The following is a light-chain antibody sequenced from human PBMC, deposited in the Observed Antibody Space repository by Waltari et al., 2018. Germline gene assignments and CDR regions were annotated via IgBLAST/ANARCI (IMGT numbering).Light chain of an antibody. CDR1: QSIATY. V-gene: IGKV1-39*01. Sequence: DIQLTQSPSSLSASVGDRVTITCRASQSIATYLNWYQEKPGRAPKLLISAASGLQSEVPSRFSGSGSGTDFTLFISGLQPEDFATYYCQQSFISPWTFGQGTKVEIK. CDR2: AAS. J-gene: IGKJ1*01. CDR3: QQSFISPWT.